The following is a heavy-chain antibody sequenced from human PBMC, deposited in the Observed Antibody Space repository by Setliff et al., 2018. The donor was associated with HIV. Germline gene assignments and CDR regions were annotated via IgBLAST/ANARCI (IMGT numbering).Heavy chain of an antibody. D-gene: IGHD6-19*01. CDR1: GYSFTDYW. CDR3: ARRKDSSGWAGNALDI. CDR2: IYPGDSDS. J-gene: IGHJ3*02. Sequence: GESLKISCKGSGYSFTDYWIGWVRQMPGKGLEYMGIIYPGDSDSKYSPSLQGQVTFSADKSISTAYLQWSSLKASDSGIYYCARRKDSSGWAGNALDIWGQGTMVTVSS. V-gene: IGHV5-51*01.